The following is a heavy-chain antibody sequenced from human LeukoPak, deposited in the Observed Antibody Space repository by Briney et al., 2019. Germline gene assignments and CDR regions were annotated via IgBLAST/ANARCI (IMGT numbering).Heavy chain of an antibody. D-gene: IGHD2-21*02. CDR3: ARDTGGDCSYFDY. Sequence: GGSLRLSCAASGFTFSSYGMHWVRQAPGKGLEWVAVIWYDGSNKYYADSVKGRFTISRDNSKNTLYLQMNSLRAGDTAVYYCARDTGGDCSYFDYWGQGTLVTVSS. V-gene: IGHV3-33*01. J-gene: IGHJ4*02. CDR2: IWYDGSNK. CDR1: GFTFSSYG.